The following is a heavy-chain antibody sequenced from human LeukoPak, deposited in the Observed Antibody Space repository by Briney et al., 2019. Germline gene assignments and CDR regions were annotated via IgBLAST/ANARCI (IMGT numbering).Heavy chain of an antibody. V-gene: IGHV3-23*01. CDR2: ISGSGGST. D-gene: IGHD3-3*01. Sequence: GGSLRLSCAASGFTFSSYAMSWVRQAPGKGLEWVSAISGSGGSTYYADSVKGRSTISRDNSKNTLYLQMNSLRAEDTAVYYCAKDSLGDFWSGSYYGMDVWGQGTTVTVSS. CDR1: GFTFSSYA. CDR3: AKDSLGDFWSGSYYGMDV. J-gene: IGHJ6*02.